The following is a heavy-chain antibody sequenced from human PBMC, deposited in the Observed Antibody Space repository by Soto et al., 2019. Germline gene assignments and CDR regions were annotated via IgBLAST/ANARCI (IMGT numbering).Heavy chain of an antibody. J-gene: IGHJ3*02. V-gene: IGHV4-34*01. CDR2: MSHSGGT. CDR1: GGFVSSGSYY. D-gene: IGHD1-1*01. CDR3: ARVERGTVTTVVDAFDI. Sequence: QVQLQQWGAGLLKPSETLSLTCAVCGGFVSSGSYYWSWIRQPPGKGLEWIGEMSHSGGTHFNPSLKSRVTISVDTSKNQFSLRMSSVTAADMALYYCARVERGTVTTVVDAFDIWGPGTMVTVSS.